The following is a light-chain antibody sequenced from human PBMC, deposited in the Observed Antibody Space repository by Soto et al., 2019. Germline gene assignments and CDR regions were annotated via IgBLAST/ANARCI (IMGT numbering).Light chain of an antibody. CDR3: QQDGPSLGT. Sequence: EIVLTQSPDTLSFSPGDRATLSCRTSQIISTVYLAWYQQKPGQPPRLLTYGTSYRAAGIPDRFIGGGSGTDFTLTITRLEPADSAVYYCQQDGPSLGTFGPGTRLEVK. V-gene: IGKV3-20*01. J-gene: IGKJ2*01. CDR1: QIISTVY. CDR2: GTS.